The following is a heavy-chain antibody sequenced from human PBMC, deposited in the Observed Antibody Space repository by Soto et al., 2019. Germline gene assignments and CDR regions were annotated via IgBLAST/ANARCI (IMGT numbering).Heavy chain of an antibody. CDR1: GGTFSSYT. CDR3: ARNSEEDVEMATMYYYYYGMDV. CDR2: IIPILGIA. J-gene: IGHJ6*02. V-gene: IGHV1-69*02. D-gene: IGHD5-12*01. Sequence: SVKVSCKASGGTFSSYTISWVRQAPGQGLEWMGRIIPILGIANYAQKFQGRVAITADKSTSAAYMELSSLRSEDTAVYYCARNSEEDVEMATMYYYYYGMDVWG.